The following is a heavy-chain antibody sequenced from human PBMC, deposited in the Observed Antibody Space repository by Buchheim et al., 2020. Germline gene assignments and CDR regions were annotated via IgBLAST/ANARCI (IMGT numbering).Heavy chain of an antibody. CDR2: IRSAGG. V-gene: IGHV3-69-1*01. D-gene: IGHD3-3*01. CDR3: VRDLSWSFDC. J-gene: IGHJ4*02. Sequence: EVQLAESGGGLIQPGGSLRLSCSASGLTFVVECMNWVRQAPGKGLEWISRIRSAGGHYADSVKGRFTISTDNATSSLYLQLNSLRIEDTAVYFCVRDLSWSFDCWGQG. CDR1: GLTFVVEC.